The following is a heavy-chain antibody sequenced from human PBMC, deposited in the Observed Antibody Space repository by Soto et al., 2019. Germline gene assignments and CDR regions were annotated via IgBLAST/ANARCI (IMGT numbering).Heavy chain of an antibody. V-gene: IGHV3-74*01. Sequence: GSLRLSCSASGFTLNNYWMHWVREAPGKGLVWVSRINNDGSSTAYADPVKGRFTISRDNAKNTLYLQMNSLRAEDTAIYYCARDLGGPDYWGQGTLVTVYS. J-gene: IGHJ4*02. CDR2: INNDGSST. CDR1: GFTLNNYW. CDR3: ARDLGGPDY. D-gene: IGHD2-15*01.